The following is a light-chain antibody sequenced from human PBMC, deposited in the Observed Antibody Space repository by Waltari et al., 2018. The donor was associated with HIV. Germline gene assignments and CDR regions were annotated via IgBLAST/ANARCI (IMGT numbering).Light chain of an antibody. CDR1: TANFGSNT. CDR3: AAWDDSLNGLWV. J-gene: IGLJ3*02. V-gene: IGLV1-44*01. Sequence: QSVLTQPPSASGPPGQRVPIPCSRSTANFGSNTVNWYPQPPGTAPKLLIYSNIQRPSGVPDRFSGSKSGTSASLAISGLQSDDEADYYCAAWDDSLNGLWVFGGGTKLTVL. CDR2: SNI.